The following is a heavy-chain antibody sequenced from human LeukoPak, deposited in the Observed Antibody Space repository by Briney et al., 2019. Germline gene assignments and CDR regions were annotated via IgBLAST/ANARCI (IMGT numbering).Heavy chain of an antibody. D-gene: IGHD3-10*01. CDR1: GGSISSSSYY. Sequence: NASETLSLTCTVSGGSISSSSYYWGWIRQPPGKGLEWIGSIYYSGSTYYNPSLKSRVTISVDTSKNQFSLKLSSVTAADTAVYYCARRRLTMVRGVKSWFDPWGQGTLVTVSS. V-gene: IGHV4-39*07. CDR2: IYYSGST. CDR3: ARRRLTMVRGVKSWFDP. J-gene: IGHJ5*02.